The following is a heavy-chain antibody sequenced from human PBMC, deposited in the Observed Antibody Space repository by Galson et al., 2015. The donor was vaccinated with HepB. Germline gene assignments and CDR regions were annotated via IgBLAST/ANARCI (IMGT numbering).Heavy chain of an antibody. D-gene: IGHD3-10*01. CDR2: IYPGDSDT. CDR1: GYSFANYW. Sequence: QSGAEVKKPGESLKISCKGSGYSFANYWIGWVRQMPGKGLEWMAIIYPGDSDTRYSPSFQGQVSISADKSISTAYLQWNSLKASDTAMYYCARHEGTFTMIRGVSHRGQGTLVTVSS. J-gene: IGHJ4*02. CDR3: ARHEGTFTMIRGVSH. V-gene: IGHV5-51*01.